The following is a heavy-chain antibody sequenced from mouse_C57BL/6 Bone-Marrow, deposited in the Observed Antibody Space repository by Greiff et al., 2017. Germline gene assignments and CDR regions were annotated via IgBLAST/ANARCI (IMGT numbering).Heavy chain of an antibody. CDR1: GFTFSDYG. CDR3: AVLITTVVATKGVDY. CDR2: ISSGSSTI. J-gene: IGHJ4*01. D-gene: IGHD1-1*01. V-gene: IGHV5-17*01. Sequence: EVQLVESGGGLVKPGGSLKLSCAASGFTFSDYGMHWVRQAPEKGLEWVAYISSGSSTIYYADTVKGRLTISRDNAKNTLFLQMTSLRSEDTAMYYCAVLITTVVATKGVDYWGQGTSVTVSS.